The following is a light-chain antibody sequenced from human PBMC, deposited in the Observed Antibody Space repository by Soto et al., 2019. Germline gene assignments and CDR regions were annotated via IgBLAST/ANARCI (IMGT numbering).Light chain of an antibody. J-gene: IGLJ3*02. V-gene: IGLV4-60*02. CDR1: SGHSSYS. CDR3: ETWDSNTRV. CDR2: VEGSGSY. Sequence: LVLTQSSSASASLGSSLKLTCTLSSGHSSYSIAWHQQQPGKAPRYLMKVEGSGSYNKEIGVPDRFSGSSSGTDRYLTISNLQFEDEADYYCETWDSNTRVFGGGTKLTVL.